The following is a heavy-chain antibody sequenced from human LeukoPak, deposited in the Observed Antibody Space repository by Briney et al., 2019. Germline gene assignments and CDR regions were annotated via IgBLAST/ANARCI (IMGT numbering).Heavy chain of an antibody. CDR3: AKWGDYDILTGYYDPDY. Sequence: GASLRLSCAASGFTVTNYAMYWVRQAPGKGLEWVSAISGRDDSTYYADSVEGRFTISRDTSKNTLFLQMNSLRAEDTAVYYCAKWGDYDILTGYYDPDYWGQGTLVTVSS. V-gene: IGHV3-23*01. CDR1: GFTVTNYA. CDR2: ISGRDDST. J-gene: IGHJ4*02. D-gene: IGHD3-9*01.